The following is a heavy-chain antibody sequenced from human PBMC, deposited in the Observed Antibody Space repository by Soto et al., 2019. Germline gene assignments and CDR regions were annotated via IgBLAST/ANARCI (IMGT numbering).Heavy chain of an antibody. CDR2: IIPIFGTA. J-gene: IGHJ6*02. Sequence: GASVKVSCKASGGTFSSYAISWVRQAPGQGLEWMGGIIPIFGTANYAQKFQGRVTITADKSTSTAYMELSSLRSEDTAVYYCARPHCSGGSCYYPYYYYGMDVWGQGTTVTVSS. CDR3: ARPHCSGGSCYYPYYYYGMDV. CDR1: GGTFSSYA. V-gene: IGHV1-69*06. D-gene: IGHD2-15*01.